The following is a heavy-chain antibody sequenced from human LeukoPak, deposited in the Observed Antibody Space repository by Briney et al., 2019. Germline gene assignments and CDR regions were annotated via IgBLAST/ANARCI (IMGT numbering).Heavy chain of an antibody. V-gene: IGHV4-59*08. CDR1: GGSISSYY. J-gene: IGHJ4*02. CDR2: IYYSGST. D-gene: IGHD6-19*01. Sequence: SETLSLTCTVSGGSISSYYWSWIRQPPGKGLEWIGYIYYSGSTNYNPSLKSRVTISVDTSKNQFSLKLSSVTAADTAVYYCARLPVGAVAGLDYWGQGTLATVSS. CDR3: ARLPVGAVAGLDY.